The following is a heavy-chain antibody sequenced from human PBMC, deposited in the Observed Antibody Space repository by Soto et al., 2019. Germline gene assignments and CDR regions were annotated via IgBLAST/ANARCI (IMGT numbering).Heavy chain of an antibody. J-gene: IGHJ3*02. D-gene: IGHD3-22*01. V-gene: IGHV4-59*08. Sequence: PSETLSLTCLFSGFSISSDYWSWIRQPPGKGLEWVGHIYYSGSTKYNPSLKSRVTISVGTSKNQFSLKLNSVTAADTAVYYCARHVPYYDTRGWESDASFEIWGQGTMVTVSS. CDR1: GFSISSDY. CDR3: ARHVPYYDTRGWESDASFEI. CDR2: IYYSGST.